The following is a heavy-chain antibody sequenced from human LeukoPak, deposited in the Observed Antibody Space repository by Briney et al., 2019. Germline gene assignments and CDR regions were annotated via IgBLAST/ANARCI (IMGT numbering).Heavy chain of an antibody. CDR3: ARGPYGYDFWSGYSLGAFDI. CDR2: INHSGST. V-gene: IGHV4-34*01. D-gene: IGHD3-3*01. J-gene: IGHJ3*02. Sequence: TASETLSLTCAVYGGSFSGYYWSWIRQPPGKGLEWIGEINHSGSTNYNPSLKSRVTISVDTSKNQFSLKLSSVTAADTAVYYCARGPYGYDFWSGYSLGAFDIWGQGTMVTVSS. CDR1: GGSFSGYY.